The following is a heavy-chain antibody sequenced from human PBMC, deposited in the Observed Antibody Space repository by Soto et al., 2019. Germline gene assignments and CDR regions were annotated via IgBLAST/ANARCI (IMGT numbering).Heavy chain of an antibody. Sequence: ASETLSLTCAVSGGSISSSYWWSWVRQPPGKGLEWIGEIYHSGSTNYNTSLKSRVTISVDKSKNQFSLKVTSVTAADTAVYYCAKVSGSYYSGMAVWGQGTTVPVSS. CDR2: IYHSGST. CDR1: GGSISSSYW. J-gene: IGHJ6*02. V-gene: IGHV4-4*02. CDR3: AKVSGSYYSGMAV.